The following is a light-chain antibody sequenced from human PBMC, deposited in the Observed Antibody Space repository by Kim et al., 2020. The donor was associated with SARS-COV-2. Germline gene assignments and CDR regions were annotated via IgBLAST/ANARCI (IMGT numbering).Light chain of an antibody. CDR1: SSDVGGYNY. CDR2: DVT. CDR3: CSYAGSNTWV. J-gene: IGLJ3*02. Sequence: HSFTISCTGTSSDVGGYNYVSWYQQHPGKAPKLMISDVTKRPSGVPDRFSGSKSGNTASLIISGVQAEDEADYHCCSYAGSNTWVFGGGTQLTVL. V-gene: IGLV2-11*03.